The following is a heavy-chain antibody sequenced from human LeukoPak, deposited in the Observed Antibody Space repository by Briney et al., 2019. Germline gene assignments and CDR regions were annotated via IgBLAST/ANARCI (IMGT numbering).Heavy chain of an antibody. CDR2: ISAYNGNT. D-gene: IGHD6-13*01. Sequence: ASVKVSCKASGYTFTSYGISWVRQAPGQGVEWMGWISAYNGNTNYAQKLQGRVTMTTDTSTSTAYMELRSLRSDDTAVYYCARIIAAAGENYMDVWGKGTTVTVSS. J-gene: IGHJ6*03. CDR1: GYTFTSYG. V-gene: IGHV1-18*01. CDR3: ARIIAAAGENYMDV.